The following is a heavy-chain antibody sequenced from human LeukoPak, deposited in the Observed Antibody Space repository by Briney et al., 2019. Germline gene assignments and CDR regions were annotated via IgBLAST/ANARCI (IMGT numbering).Heavy chain of an antibody. CDR3: ARSPYYYDSSGYYRIFDY. CDR2: IYYSGST. J-gene: IGHJ4*02. D-gene: IGHD3-22*01. Sequence: SETLSLTCTVSGGSISSYYWSWIRQPPGKGLEWIGYIYYSGSTNYNPSLKSRVTISVDTSKNQFSLKLSSVTAADTAVYYCARSPYYYDSSGYYRIFDYWGQGTLVTVSS. V-gene: IGHV4-59*01. CDR1: GGSISSYY.